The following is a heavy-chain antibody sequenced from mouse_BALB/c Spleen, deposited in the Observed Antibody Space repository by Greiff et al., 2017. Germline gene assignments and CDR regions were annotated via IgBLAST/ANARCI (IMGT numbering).Heavy chain of an antibody. Sequence: VKLQESGPQLVRPGASVKISCKASGYSFTSYWMHWVKQRPGQGLEWIGMIDPSDSETRLNQKFKDKATLTVDKSSSTAYMQLSSPTSEDSAVYYCARQGNSPPVLFDYWGQGTTLTVSS. CDR3: ARQGNSPPVLFDY. CDR2: IDPSDSET. V-gene: IGHV1S126*01. CDR1: GYSFTSYW. J-gene: IGHJ2*01.